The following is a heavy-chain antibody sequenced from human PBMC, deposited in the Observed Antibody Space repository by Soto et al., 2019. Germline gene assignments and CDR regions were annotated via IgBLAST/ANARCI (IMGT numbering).Heavy chain of an antibody. CDR2: INHSGST. D-gene: IGHD3-9*01. CDR1: GGSFSGYY. J-gene: IGHJ6*02. Sequence: KTSETLSLTCAVYGGSFSGYYWSWIRQPPGKGLEWIGEINHSGSTNYNPSLKSRVTISVDTSKNQFSLKLSSVTAADTAVYYCARRRYYDILTGYTYGMDVWGQGTTVTVSS. CDR3: ARRRYYDILTGYTYGMDV. V-gene: IGHV4-34*01.